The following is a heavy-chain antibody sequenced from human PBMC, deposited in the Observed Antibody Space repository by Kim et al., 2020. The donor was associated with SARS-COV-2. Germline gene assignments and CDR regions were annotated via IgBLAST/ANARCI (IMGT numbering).Heavy chain of an antibody. Sequence: SVKVSCKASGGTFSSYAIIWVRQAPGQGLEWMGGIIPIFGTANYAQKFQGRVTITADESTSTAYMELSSLRSEDTAVYYCARDTAEMATIGYWGQGTLVTVSS. V-gene: IGHV1-69*13. CDR2: IIPIFGTA. CDR3: ARDTAEMATIGY. D-gene: IGHD5-12*01. CDR1: GGTFSSYA. J-gene: IGHJ4*02.